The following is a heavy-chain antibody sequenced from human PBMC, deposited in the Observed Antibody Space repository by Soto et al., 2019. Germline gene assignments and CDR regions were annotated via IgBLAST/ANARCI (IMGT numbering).Heavy chain of an antibody. V-gene: IGHV1-69*01. CDR1: GGIFSTYA. J-gene: IGHJ4*02. Sequence: QVQLVQSGAEVKKPGSSVKVSCKASGGIFSTYAISWLRQAPGQGLEWMGGIIPIFGTPNYAQRFQGRVTSTADEATSPAYLEVSRLRSEDTAVYYCARDRDDYGSGDYYNRIDFWGQGTLVTVSS. CDR3: ARDRDDYGSGDYYNRIDF. D-gene: IGHD3-10*01. CDR2: IIPIFGTP.